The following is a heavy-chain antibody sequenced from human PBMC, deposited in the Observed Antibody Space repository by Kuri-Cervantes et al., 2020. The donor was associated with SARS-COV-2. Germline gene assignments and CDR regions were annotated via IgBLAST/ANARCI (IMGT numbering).Heavy chain of an antibody. CDR1: GYTFTGYY. V-gene: IGHV1-2*02. D-gene: IGHD6-13*01. Sequence: ASVKVSCRASGYTFTGYYMHWVRQAPGQGLEWMGWINPNSGGTNYAQKFQGRVTMTRDTSISTAYMELSRLRSDGTAVYYCAREEGIAAAGPGDNYYYYMDVWGKGTTVTVSS. CDR3: AREEGIAAAGPGDNYYYYMDV. J-gene: IGHJ6*03. CDR2: INPNSGGT.